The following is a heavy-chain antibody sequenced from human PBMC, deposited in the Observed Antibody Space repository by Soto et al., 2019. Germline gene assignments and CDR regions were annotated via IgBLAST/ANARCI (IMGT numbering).Heavy chain of an antibody. D-gene: IGHD3-10*01. CDR1: GFIFSNYV. CDR2: MSYDGTTK. J-gene: IGHJ4*02. Sequence: QVQLVESGGGVVQPGRSLRLSCAASGFIFSNYVMYWVRQAPGKGLEWVAFMSYDGTTKSYADSVKGRFTISRDNSQNTLYQQMNSLRPEDTGVYYCAREVLWSRYFDYWGQGTLVTVSS. CDR3: AREVLWSRYFDY. V-gene: IGHV3-30-3*01.